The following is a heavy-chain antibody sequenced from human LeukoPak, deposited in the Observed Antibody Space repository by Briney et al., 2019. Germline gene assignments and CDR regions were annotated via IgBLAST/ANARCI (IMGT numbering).Heavy chain of an antibody. V-gene: IGHV4-59*08. Sequence: PSDTLSLTCTVCGGYIGSYYWSWIRQPPGKGLEWIGYTHYSGSTNYNPSLKSRVTISVDTSKNQFSLKLSSLTAADTAVYYCARHGGSYDFDYWGQGTLVTVSS. CDR1: GGYIGSYY. CDR2: THYSGST. CDR3: ARHGGSYDFDY. D-gene: IGHD1-26*01. J-gene: IGHJ4*02.